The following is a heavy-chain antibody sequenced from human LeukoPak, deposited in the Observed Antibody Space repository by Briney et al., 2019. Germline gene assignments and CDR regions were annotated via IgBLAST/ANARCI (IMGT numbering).Heavy chain of an antibody. CDR2: INPNSGGT. CDR3: ASDTYSGSYYDAFDI. V-gene: IGHV1-2*02. J-gene: IGHJ3*02. CDR1: GYTFTGYY. Sequence: ASVKVSCKASGYTFTGYYMHWVRQAPGQGLEWMGWINPNSGGTNYAQKFQGRVTMTRDTSISTAYMELSRLRSDDTAVYYCASDTYSGSYYDAFDIWGHGTMVTVSS. D-gene: IGHD1-26*01.